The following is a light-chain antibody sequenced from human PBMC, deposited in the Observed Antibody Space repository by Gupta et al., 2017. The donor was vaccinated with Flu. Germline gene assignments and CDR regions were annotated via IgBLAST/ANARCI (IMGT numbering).Light chain of an antibody. V-gene: IGLV1-40*01. Sequence: QSVLTPPPSVSGAPGPRVTISCNGSSSNIGAGYDVHWYQQLPGTAPKVLIYGSSNRPSGVPDRFFGSKSGTSASLAITGLQAEDEADYYCQSYDTSLSDWVFGGGTKVTAL. J-gene: IGLJ3*02. CDR2: GSS. CDR3: QSYDTSLSDWV. CDR1: SSNIGAGYD.